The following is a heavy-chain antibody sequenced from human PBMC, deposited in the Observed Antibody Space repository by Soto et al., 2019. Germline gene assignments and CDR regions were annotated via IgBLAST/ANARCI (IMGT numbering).Heavy chain of an antibody. D-gene: IGHD3-22*01. V-gene: IGHV1-46*01. CDR2: INPSGGST. J-gene: IGHJ6*02. Sequence: QVQLVQSGAEVKKPGASVKVSCKASGYTFTSYYMHWVRQAPGQGLEWMGIINPSGGSTSYAQKFQGRVTMTRDTSTSTVYMELSSLRSEDTAVYYCARELVYDSSGYNHYYGMDVWGQGTTVTVSS. CDR3: ARELVYDSSGYNHYYGMDV. CDR1: GYTFTSYY.